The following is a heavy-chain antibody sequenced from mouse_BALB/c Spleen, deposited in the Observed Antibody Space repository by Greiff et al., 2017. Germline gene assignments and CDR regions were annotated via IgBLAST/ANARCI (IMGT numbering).Heavy chain of an antibody. D-gene: IGHD2-4*01. CDR1: GFTFSSYA. CDR3: ARMGLRPAWFAY. J-gene: IGHJ3*01. V-gene: IGHV5-9-4*01. CDR2: ISSGGSYT. Sequence: EVKLVESGGGLVQPGGSRKLSCAASGFTFSSYAMSWVRQSPEKRLEWVAEISSGGSYTYYPDTVTGRFTISRDNAKNTLYLEMSSLRSEDTAMYYCARMGLRPAWFAYWGQGTLVTVSA.